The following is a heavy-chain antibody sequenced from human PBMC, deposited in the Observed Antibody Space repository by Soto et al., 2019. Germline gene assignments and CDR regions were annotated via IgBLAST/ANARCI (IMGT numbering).Heavy chain of an antibody. D-gene: IGHD1-26*01. CDR1: GGTFSSYT. V-gene: IGHV1-69*02. J-gene: IGHJ3*02. CDR2: IIPILGIA. Sequence: GASVKVSCKASGGTFSSYTISCVRQAPGQGLEWMGRIIPILGIANYAQKFQGRVTITADKSTSTAYMELSSLRSEDTAVYYCARGSQSLVGATLDAFDIWGQGTMVTVSS. CDR3: ARGSQSLVGATLDAFDI.